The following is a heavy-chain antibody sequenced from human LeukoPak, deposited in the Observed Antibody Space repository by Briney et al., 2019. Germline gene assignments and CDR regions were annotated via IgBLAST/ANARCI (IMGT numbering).Heavy chain of an antibody. CDR1: GYSFTNYA. V-gene: IGHV7-4-1*01. Sequence: ASVKVSCKTSGYSFTNYAIHWVRQAPGQGLEWMGWINTNTGNPSYALDFTGRLVLSLETSVSTANLHLASLKAEDTAVYYCARIGYNTLDYWGQGTLVTVSS. CDR3: ARIGYNTLDY. CDR2: INTNTGNP. D-gene: IGHD3-3*01. J-gene: IGHJ4*02.